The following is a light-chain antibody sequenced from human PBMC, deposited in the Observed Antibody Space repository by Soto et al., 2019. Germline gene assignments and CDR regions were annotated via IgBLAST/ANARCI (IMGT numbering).Light chain of an antibody. CDR2: GAF. V-gene: IGKV3-15*01. J-gene: IGKJ3*01. CDR1: QSMSSN. Sequence: EIAMTQSPATLSVSPGERATLSCRASQSMSSNLAWYQQKPGQAPRLLIYGAFSRATGIPARFSGSGSWKEFTLTISSMQSEDFAVYYCHQYNKGPSLFIFGPGTKVDIK. CDR3: HQYNKGPSLFI.